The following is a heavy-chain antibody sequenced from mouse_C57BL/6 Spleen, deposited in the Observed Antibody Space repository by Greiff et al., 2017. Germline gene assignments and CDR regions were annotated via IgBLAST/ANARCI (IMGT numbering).Heavy chain of an antibody. J-gene: IGHJ2*01. CDR2: IDPSDSYT. CDR1: GYTFTSYW. CDR3: ARGLGSSYFDD. D-gene: IGHD1-1*01. V-gene: IGHV1-69*01. Sequence: VQLQQPGAELVMPGASVKLSCKASGYTFTSYWMHWVKQRPGQGLEWIGEIDPSDSYTNYNQKFKGKSTLTVDKSSSTAYMQRSSLTSEDSAVYYCARGLGSSYFDDWGQGTTLTVSS.